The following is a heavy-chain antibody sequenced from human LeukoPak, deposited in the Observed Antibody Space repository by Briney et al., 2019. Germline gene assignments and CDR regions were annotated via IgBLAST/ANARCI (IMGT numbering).Heavy chain of an antibody. D-gene: IGHD3-10*01. V-gene: IGHV3-30*18. CDR1: GFSFSSYG. J-gene: IGHJ5*02. CDR3: AKDRGLWLGEGSWFDP. CDR2: ISYDGSNK. Sequence: PGRSLRLSCGGSGFSFSSYGMHWFRQAPGKGLEWLAVISYDGSNKNYADSVKGRFTIYRDNSKSTLYLQMNSLRAEDTAVYYCAKDRGLWLGEGSWFDPWGQGTLVTVSS.